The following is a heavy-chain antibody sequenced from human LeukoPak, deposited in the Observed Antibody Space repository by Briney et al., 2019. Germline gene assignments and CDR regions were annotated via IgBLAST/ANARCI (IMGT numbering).Heavy chain of an antibody. D-gene: IGHD6-19*01. CDR3: ARSYSSGWYFDL. CDR1: GGTFNTDA. J-gene: IGHJ2*01. V-gene: IGHV1-69*06. CDR2: IIPLFQTA. Sequence: SVKVSCKVSGGTFNTDAFSWVRQAPGQGLEWMGGIIPLFQTADYKQKFQGRVTITADKSTSTAYMELSSLRSEDTAVYYCARSYSSGWYFDLWGRGTLVTVSS.